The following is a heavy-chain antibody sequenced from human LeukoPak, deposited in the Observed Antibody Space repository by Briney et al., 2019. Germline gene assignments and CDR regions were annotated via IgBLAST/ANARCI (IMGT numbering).Heavy chain of an antibody. Sequence: GGSLRLSCAASGFTFSSYGMHWVRQAPGKGLEWVAFIRYDGSNKYYADSVKGRFTISRDNSKNTLYLQMNSLRAEDTAVYYCAKDFAGYPYYYYYYYMDVWGKGTAVTVSS. CDR2: IRYDGSNK. V-gene: IGHV3-30*02. CDR1: GFTFSSYG. J-gene: IGHJ6*03. D-gene: IGHD3-16*02. CDR3: AKDFAGYPYYYYYYYMDV.